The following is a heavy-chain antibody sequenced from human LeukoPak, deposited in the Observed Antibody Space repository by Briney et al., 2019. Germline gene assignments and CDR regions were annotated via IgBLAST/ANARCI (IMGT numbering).Heavy chain of an antibody. V-gene: IGHV3-53*01. CDR1: GFTVSTTY. CDR3: AKDINVMGLGILDY. Sequence: GGSLRLSCAASGFTVSTTYMSWVRQAPGKGLEWVSVIYSGGTTYYADSVKGRFTISRDNSKNTLYLQMNSLRAEDTAVYYCAKDINVMGLGILDYWGQGTLVTVSS. CDR2: IYSGGTT. J-gene: IGHJ4*02. D-gene: IGHD7-27*01.